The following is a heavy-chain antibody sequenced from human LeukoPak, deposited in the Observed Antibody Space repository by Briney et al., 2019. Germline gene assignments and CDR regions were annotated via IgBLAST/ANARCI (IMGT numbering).Heavy chain of an antibody. J-gene: IGHJ4*02. Sequence: SDTLSLTCAVSGYSISSSNWWGWIRQPPGKGLEWIGYIYYSGSTYYNPSLKSRVTMSVDTSKNQFSLKLSSVTAVDTAVYYCARIHSGSYQLPYYFDYWGQGTLVTVSS. CDR2: IYYSGST. D-gene: IGHD1-26*01. V-gene: IGHV4-28*01. CDR3: ARIHSGSYQLPYYFDY. CDR1: GYSISSSNW.